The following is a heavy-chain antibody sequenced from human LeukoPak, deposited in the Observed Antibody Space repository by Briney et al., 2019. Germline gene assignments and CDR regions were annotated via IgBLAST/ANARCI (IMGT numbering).Heavy chain of an antibody. D-gene: IGHD3-10*01. V-gene: IGHV3-66*01. J-gene: IGHJ4*02. CDR1: GFTVSSFY. CDR2: LYTAGPT. CDR3: ARSGPSILWSKYFDY. Sequence: GGSLRLSCAASGFTVSSFYMSWVRQAPRKGLEWVSVLYTAGPTYYADSVQGRFTISRDNSKNTVFLQMDNLGADDTATYYCARSGPSILWSKYFDYWGQGALVTVSS.